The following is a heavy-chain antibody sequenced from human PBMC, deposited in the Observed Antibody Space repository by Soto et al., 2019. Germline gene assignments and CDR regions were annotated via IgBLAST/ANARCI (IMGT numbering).Heavy chain of an antibody. D-gene: IGHD2-2*01. CDR1: GYSFTNYW. V-gene: IGHV5-51*01. J-gene: IGHJ6*02. Sequence: PGESLKISCKGSGYSFTNYWIGWVRQMPGKGLEWMGIIYPGDSDTRYSPSFQGQVTISADKSISTAYLQWSSLKASDTAMYYCARWPSPKLAPAAREDYYGMDVWGQGTTVTVSS. CDR3: ARWPSPKLAPAAREDYYGMDV. CDR2: IYPGDSDT.